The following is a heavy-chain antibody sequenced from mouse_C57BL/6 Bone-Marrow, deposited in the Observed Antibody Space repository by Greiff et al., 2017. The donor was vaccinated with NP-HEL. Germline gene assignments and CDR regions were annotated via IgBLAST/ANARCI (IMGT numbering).Heavy chain of an antibody. D-gene: IGHD2-3*01. CDR3: ARAPFYDGYYEN. CDR2: ISYDGSN. CDR1: GYSITSGYY. Sequence: EVQRVESGPGLVKPSQSLSLTCSVTGYSITSGYYWNWIRQFPGNQLEWMGYISYDGSNNYNPSLKNRISITRDTSKYQFFLKLNSVTTEDTATYYCARAPFYDGYYENWGQGTLVTVSA. J-gene: IGHJ3*01. V-gene: IGHV3-6*01.